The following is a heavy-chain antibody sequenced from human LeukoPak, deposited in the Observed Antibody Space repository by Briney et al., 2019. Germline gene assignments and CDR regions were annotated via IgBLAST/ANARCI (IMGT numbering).Heavy chain of an antibody. J-gene: IGHJ4*02. Sequence: PSETLSLTCTVSGGSISSYYWSWIRQPAGKGLEWIGRIYTSGSTNYNPSLKSRVTMSVDTSKKQFSLKLSSVTAADTAVYYCARETYYYDSSGYYQFDYWGQGTLVTVSS. CDR3: ARETYYYDSSGYYQFDY. CDR1: GGSISSYY. CDR2: IYTSGST. V-gene: IGHV4-4*07. D-gene: IGHD3-22*01.